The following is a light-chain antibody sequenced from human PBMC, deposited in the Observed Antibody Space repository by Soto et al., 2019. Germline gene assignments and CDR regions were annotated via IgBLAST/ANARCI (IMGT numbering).Light chain of an antibody. V-gene: IGLV2-14*03. CDR1: SSDVAYSKF. Sequence: QSALTQPASVSGSPGQSITISCTGTSSDVAYSKFVSWYQQHPGKVPKLMIYDVSSRPSGLSNRCSGSKSGNTASLTISGLRAEDEADYYCSSYTTSGTLVFGGGTKLTVL. CDR3: SSYTTSGTLV. J-gene: IGLJ2*01. CDR2: DVS.